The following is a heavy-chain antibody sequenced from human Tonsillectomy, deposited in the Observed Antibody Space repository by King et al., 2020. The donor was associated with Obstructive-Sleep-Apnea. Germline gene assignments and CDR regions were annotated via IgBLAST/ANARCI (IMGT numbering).Heavy chain of an antibody. D-gene: IGHD3-10*01. CDR2: ISNSGST. CDR3: AGELVTGGSGTYFFEH. Sequence: QLQESGPGLVKPSETLSLTCTVSGGSISRYSCSWIRQSPGKGLEWIGYISNSGSTKYNPSLKSRVTISLDTSKNQFSLNLASVTAPDTAVYYCAGELVTGGSGTYFFEHWGHGTLVTVSS. J-gene: IGHJ4*01. V-gene: IGHV4-59*01. CDR1: GGSISRYS.